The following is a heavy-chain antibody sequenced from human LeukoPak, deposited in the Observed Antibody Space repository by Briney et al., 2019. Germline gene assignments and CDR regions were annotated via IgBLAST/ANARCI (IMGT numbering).Heavy chain of an antibody. CDR1: GFTFSSHA. CDR3: AKDRSGSGYFDY. Sequence: PGGSLRLSCAASGFTFSSHAMSWARQAPGKGLEWVSRISSGGGTTDYTDSVKGRFTISRDTSKNTLYLQMNSLRAEDTAVYYCAKDRSGSGYFDYWGQGTLVTVSS. J-gene: IGHJ4*02. D-gene: IGHD3-10*01. CDR2: ISSGGGTT. V-gene: IGHV3-23*01.